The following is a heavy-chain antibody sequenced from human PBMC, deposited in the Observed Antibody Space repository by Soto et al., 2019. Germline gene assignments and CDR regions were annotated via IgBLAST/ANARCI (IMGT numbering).Heavy chain of an antibody. V-gene: IGHV4-34*01. CDR1: SGSFSDFY. CDR2: VNHSGGT. CDR3: VRRRGYRDFEY. J-gene: IGHJ4*02. Sequence: QVQLQQWGAGLLKPSETLSLTCAVYSGSFSDFYWTWIRQPPGKGLEWIGDVNHSGGTNYNPSLKSRVTISVDTSKNQFSLRLFSVTAADTAVYYCVRRRGYRDFEYWGQGTLVTVSS. D-gene: IGHD1-1*01.